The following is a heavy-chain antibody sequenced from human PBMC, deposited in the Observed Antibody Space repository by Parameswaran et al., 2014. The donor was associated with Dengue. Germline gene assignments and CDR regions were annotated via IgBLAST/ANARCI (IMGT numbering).Heavy chain of an antibody. CDR1: GGSISSSSYY. V-gene: IGHV4-39*01. CDR3: ARHHPSPTYYYDSSGYYYLDY. J-gene: IGHJ4*02. CDR2: IYYSGST. D-gene: IGHD3-22*01. Sequence: SETLSLTCTVSGGSISSSSYYWGWIRQPPGKGLEWIGSIYYSGSTYYNPSLKSRVTISVDTSKNQFSLKLSSVTAADTAVYYCARHHPSPTYYYDSSGYYYLDYWGQGTLVTVSS.